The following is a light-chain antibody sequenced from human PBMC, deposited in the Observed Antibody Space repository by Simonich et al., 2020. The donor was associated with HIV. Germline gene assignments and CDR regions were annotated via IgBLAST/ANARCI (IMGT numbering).Light chain of an antibody. CDR1: ESVNSKY. Sequence: EIVLTQSPGTLSLSPGERATLSCRASESVNSKYLAWYQQKPGLAPRLLIYDASSRATGIPDRFSGSGSGTDFTLTISRLEPEDFAVYYCQQYGSSPRTFGPGTKVDIK. CDR3: QQYGSSPRT. V-gene: IGKV3D-20*01. CDR2: DAS. J-gene: IGKJ3*01.